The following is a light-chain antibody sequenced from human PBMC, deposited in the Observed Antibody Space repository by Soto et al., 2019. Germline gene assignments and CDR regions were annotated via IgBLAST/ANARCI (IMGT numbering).Light chain of an antibody. CDR3: TSYVGSNIWV. CDR2: EVS. V-gene: IGLV2-8*01. CDR1: SSDVGAYKY. J-gene: IGLJ3*02. Sequence: QSALTQPPSASGSPGQSVIISCTGTSSDVGAYKYVSWYQQYPGKAPKLMIYEVSKRPSGVPDRFSGSKSGNTASLTVSGLQAEDEADYSCTSYVGSNIWVFGGGTKLTVL.